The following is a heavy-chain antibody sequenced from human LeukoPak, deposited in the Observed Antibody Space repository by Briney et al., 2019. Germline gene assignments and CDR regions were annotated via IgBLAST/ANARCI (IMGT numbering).Heavy chain of an antibody. CDR1: GYTFTGYY. Sequence: ASVKVSCKASGYTFTGYYMHWVRQAPGQGLEWMGWINPNSGGTNYAQKFQGRVTMTRDTSISTAYIELSRLRSDDTAVYYCARVSVADFWSGYTYYYYYMDVWGKGTTVTVSS. CDR2: INPNSGGT. V-gene: IGHV1-2*02. CDR3: ARVSVADFWSGYTYYYYYMDV. D-gene: IGHD3-3*01. J-gene: IGHJ6*03.